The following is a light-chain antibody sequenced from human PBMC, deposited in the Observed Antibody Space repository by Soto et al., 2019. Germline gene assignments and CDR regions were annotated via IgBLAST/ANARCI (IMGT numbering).Light chain of an antibody. CDR1: QSVSGY. V-gene: IGKV3-11*01. Sequence: EIVLTQSPATLSLSPGERATLFCSASQSVSGYLAWYQQKPGQAPRLVIHDVSRRAPDIPARFSGRGSGTDFTRTISSLEPEDFAVYYCHQRSDWPITFCQGTKLQ. CDR2: DVS. CDR3: HQRSDWPIT. J-gene: IGKJ2*01.